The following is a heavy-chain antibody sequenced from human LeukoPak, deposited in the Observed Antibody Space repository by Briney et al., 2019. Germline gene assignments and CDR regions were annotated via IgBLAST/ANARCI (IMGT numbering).Heavy chain of an antibody. Sequence: SETLSLTCAVSGGSISSRNWWSWVRQPPGKGLEWIGEIYHSGSTNYNPSLKTRVTISVDTSQKQFSLRLSSVTAADTAVYYCARGRYLTTGGGAAAGFLDYWGQGTLVTVSS. CDR3: ARGRYLTTGGGAAAGFLDY. J-gene: IGHJ4*02. CDR2: IYHSGST. V-gene: IGHV4-4*02. D-gene: IGHD6-13*01. CDR1: GGSISSRNW.